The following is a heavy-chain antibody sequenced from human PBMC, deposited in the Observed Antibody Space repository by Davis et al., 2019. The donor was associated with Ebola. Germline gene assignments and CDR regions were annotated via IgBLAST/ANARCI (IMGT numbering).Heavy chain of an antibody. J-gene: IGHJ5*02. CDR3: ARGGAARNNWFDP. D-gene: IGHD6-6*01. CDR1: GYTFTGSY. Sequence: AASVKVSCTASGYTFTGSYMHWVRQAPGQGLEWMGWINPNSGGTNYAQKFQGWVTMTRDTSISTAYMELSRLRSDDTAVYYCARGGAARNNWFDPWGQGTLVTVSS. CDR2: INPNSGGT. V-gene: IGHV1-2*04.